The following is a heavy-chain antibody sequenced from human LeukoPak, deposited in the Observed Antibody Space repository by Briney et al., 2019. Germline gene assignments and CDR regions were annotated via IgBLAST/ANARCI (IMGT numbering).Heavy chain of an antibody. Sequence: SETLSLTCAVSGGSISSSYYWSWIRQPAGKGLEWIGRIYTSGSTNYNPSLKSRVTMSVDTSKNQFSLKLSSVTAADTAVYYCARVSSSSWYVRGDYYYFDCWGQGTLVTVSS. J-gene: IGHJ4*02. CDR2: IYTSGST. CDR3: ARVSSSSWYVRGDYYYFDC. CDR1: GGSISSSYY. D-gene: IGHD6-13*01. V-gene: IGHV4-4*07.